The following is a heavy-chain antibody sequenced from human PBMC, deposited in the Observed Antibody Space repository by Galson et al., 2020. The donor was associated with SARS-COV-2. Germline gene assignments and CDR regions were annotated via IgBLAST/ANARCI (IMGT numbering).Heavy chain of an antibody. D-gene: IGHD6-19*01. V-gene: IGHV3-33*01. CDR3: ARDGQSSRGWAFDY. CDR1: GFTFSDHA. J-gene: IGHJ4*02. CDR2: IFFDGSEK. Sequence: GESLKTSCAAPGFTFSDHAMHWVRQAPGKGLEWVAQIFFDGSEKYYGDSVRGRFTISRDSSKNTVYLEMNNLRVDDTAVYYCARDGQSSRGWAFDYWGQGTLLTVSS.